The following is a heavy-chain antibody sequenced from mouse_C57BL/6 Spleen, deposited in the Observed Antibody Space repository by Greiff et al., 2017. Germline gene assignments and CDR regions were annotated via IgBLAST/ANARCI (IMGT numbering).Heavy chain of an antibody. CDR1: GYTFTSYN. Sequence: QVQLQQSGAELVRPGASVKMSCTASGYTFTSYNMHWVKQTPRQGLEWIGAIYPGNGDTSYNQKFKGKATLTVDKSSSTAYMQLSSLTSEDSAVYFCARPYYGSSYNYAMDYWGQGTSVTVSS. CDR3: ARPYYGSSYNYAMDY. V-gene: IGHV1-12*01. CDR2: IYPGNGDT. J-gene: IGHJ4*01. D-gene: IGHD1-1*01.